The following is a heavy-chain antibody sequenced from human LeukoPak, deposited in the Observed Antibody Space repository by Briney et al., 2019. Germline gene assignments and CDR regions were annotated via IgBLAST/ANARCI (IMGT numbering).Heavy chain of an antibody. CDR1: GFTFTSYG. V-gene: IGHV3-30*02. CDR2: IRYGGSYN. D-gene: IGHD3-22*01. Sequence: GGSLRLSCVASGFTFTSYGMHWVRQAPGKGLEWVAFIRYGGSYNYGDSVKGRFTISRDNSKNTLYLQMNSLRAEDTAVYYCAKDREISSGYHYFDYWGQGTLVTVSS. J-gene: IGHJ4*02. CDR3: AKDREISSGYHYFDY.